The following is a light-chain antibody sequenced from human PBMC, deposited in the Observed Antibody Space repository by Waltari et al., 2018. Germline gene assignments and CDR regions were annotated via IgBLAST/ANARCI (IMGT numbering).Light chain of an antibody. V-gene: IGLV1-51*01. Sequence: QSVLTQPPSVSAAPGQKVSISCSGSDPNLAINFVSWYQQLPGSAPKLLIYDNERRPSGIPDRFSGSKSGTSATLGITGLQTGDEAEYYCGTWDTSLSAGVFGTGTTVTVL. CDR3: GTWDTSLSAGV. CDR2: DNE. CDR1: DPNLAINF. J-gene: IGLJ1*01.